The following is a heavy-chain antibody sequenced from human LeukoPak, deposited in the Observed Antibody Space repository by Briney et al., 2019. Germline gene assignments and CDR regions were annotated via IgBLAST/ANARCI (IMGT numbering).Heavy chain of an antibody. CDR1: GGSFSGYY. V-gene: IGHV4-34*01. CDR3: ARVGGSSWFDY. D-gene: IGHD6-13*01. J-gene: IGHJ4*02. CDR2: INHSGST. Sequence: SETLSLTCAVYGGSFSGYYWSWIRQPPGKGLEWIGEINHSGSTNYNPSLKSRVTISVDMSKNQFSLKLSSVTAADTAVYYCARVGGSSWFDYWGQGTLVTVSS.